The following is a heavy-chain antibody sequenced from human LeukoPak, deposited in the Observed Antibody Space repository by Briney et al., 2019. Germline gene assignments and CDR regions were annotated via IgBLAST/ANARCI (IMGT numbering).Heavy chain of an antibody. J-gene: IGHJ4*02. V-gene: IGHV4-34*01. CDR2: INHSGST. Sequence: PSETLSLTCDVYGGSFSGYYWSWIRQPPGKGQEWIGEINHSGSTNYNPSLRSRVTISVDTSKNQFSLKLSSVTAADTAVYYCAGGRARGVIHYWGQGSLVTVSS. CDR3: AGGRARGVIHY. D-gene: IGHD3-10*01. CDR1: GGSFSGYY.